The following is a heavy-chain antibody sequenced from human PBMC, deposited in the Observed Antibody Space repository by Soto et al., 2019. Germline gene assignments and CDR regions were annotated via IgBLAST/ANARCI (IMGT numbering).Heavy chain of an antibody. V-gene: IGHV3-9*01. CDR3: AKDIVATYRYGMDV. J-gene: IGHJ6*02. CDR1: GFTFDDYA. Sequence: AGGSLRLSCAASGFTFDDYAMHWVRQAPGKGLEWVSGISWNSGSIGYADSVKGRFTISRDNAKNSLYLQMNSLRAEDTALYYCAKDIVATYRYGMDVWGQGTTVTVSS. D-gene: IGHD5-12*01. CDR2: ISWNSGSI.